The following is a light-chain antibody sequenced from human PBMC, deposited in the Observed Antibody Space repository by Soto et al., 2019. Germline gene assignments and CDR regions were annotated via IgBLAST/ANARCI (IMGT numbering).Light chain of an antibody. CDR3: QQYHDSPLM. J-gene: IGKJ5*01. V-gene: IGKV3-20*01. CDR1: QIISSSY. Sequence: EILLTQSPGTLSLSPGKSAPLSCRASQIISSSYLAWYQQRPGQAPRLLIYGASSRATGIPDRFSGGGSGTDFTLTISRLEPEDFGVYFCQQYHDSPLMFGQGTRLEIK. CDR2: GAS.